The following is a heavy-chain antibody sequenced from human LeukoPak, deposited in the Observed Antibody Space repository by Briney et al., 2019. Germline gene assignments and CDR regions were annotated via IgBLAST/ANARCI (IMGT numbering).Heavy chain of an antibody. CDR1: GGSIIPYY. V-gene: IGHV4-59*08. J-gene: IGHJ4*02. D-gene: IGHD5-12*01. Sequence: SETLSLTCTVSGGSIIPYYWSWIRQHPGKGLEWIGYIYFSGSANYNPSLKSRVTISVDTSKNQFSLKLSSVTAADTAVYYCARMGGYSGYATHWGQGTLVTVSS. CDR3: ARMGGYSGYATH. CDR2: IYFSGSA.